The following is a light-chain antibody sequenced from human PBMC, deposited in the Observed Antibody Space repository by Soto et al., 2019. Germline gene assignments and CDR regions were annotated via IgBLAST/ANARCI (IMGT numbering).Light chain of an antibody. Sequence: AIQWTQSPSSLSASVGDRVTITCRASQGISSALAWYQQKPGKAPKLLIYAASTLQSGVPSRFSGIGSGTDFTLTISCLQSEDFATYYCQQYYSYPPITFGQGTRLEIK. CDR2: AAS. V-gene: IGKV1-13*02. CDR1: QGISSA. CDR3: QQYYSYPPIT. J-gene: IGKJ5*01.